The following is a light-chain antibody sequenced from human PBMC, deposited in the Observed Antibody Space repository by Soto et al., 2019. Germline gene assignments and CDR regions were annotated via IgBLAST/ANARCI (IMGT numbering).Light chain of an antibody. V-gene: IGKV1-5*03. CDR3: RQYSLYPWT. Sequence: DIQMTQSPSTLSASVGDRVTITCRASQSIGSWLAWYQQKPEKAPKLLIYKESILETGVPSRFSGSGSGTEFSLIITSLQPDDFATYYCRQYSLYPWTFGQGTKVDIK. CDR1: QSIGSW. J-gene: IGKJ1*01. CDR2: KES.